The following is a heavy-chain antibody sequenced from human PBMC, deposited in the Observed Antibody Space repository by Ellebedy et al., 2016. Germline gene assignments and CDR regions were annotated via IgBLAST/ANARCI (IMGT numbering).Heavy chain of an antibody. V-gene: IGHV5-10-1*01. Sequence: GESLKISCQGSGYRFSYYWISWVRQTPGKGLEWMGRIDPSDSYTNYSPSFQGHVTISADKSTSTAYLQWSSLEASDTAMYFCARHHYDYNAHYYYFDYWGQGTLVTVSS. CDR2: IDPSDSYT. J-gene: IGHJ4*02. D-gene: IGHD3-22*01. CDR1: GYRFSYYW. CDR3: ARHHYDYNAHYYYFDY.